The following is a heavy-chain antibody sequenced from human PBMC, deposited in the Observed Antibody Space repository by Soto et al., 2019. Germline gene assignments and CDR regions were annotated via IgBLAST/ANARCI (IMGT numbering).Heavy chain of an antibody. CDR1: GFTFSSYV. D-gene: IGHD3-10*01. V-gene: IGHV3-30-3*01. CDR2: ISYDGGSK. Sequence: GSLRLSCAASGFTFSSYVMHWVRQAPGKGLEWVAIISYDGGSKDYADSVKGRFTISRDNSKNTLNLQMNSLRVEDTAVYYCARGVGSGTYYNQYHWFDPCGEGTLVTVSS. J-gene: IGHJ5*02. CDR3: ARGVGSGTYYNQYHWFDP.